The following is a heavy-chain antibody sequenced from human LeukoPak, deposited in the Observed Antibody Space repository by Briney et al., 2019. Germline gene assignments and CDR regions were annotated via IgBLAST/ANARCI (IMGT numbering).Heavy chain of an antibody. CDR3: TTNSFEWIRSFDY. CDR2: IKSKTDGVTT. J-gene: IGHJ4*02. D-gene: IGHD5-18*01. CDR1: GFTFSNAW. Sequence: GGSLRLSCAASGFTFSNAWMTWVRQAPGKGLEWVGRIKSKTDGVTTEYAAPVKGRVTISREDSKNTLYLQMTSLETEETALFYCTTNSFEWIRSFDYWGQGTLVTVSS. V-gene: IGHV3-15*01.